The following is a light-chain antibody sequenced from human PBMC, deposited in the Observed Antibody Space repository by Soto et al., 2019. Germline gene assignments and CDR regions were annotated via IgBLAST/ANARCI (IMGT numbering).Light chain of an antibody. J-gene: IGKJ1*01. CDR1: QTISSW. CDR3: QHYNSYSEA. CDR2: KAS. V-gene: IGKV1-5*03. Sequence: DIQMTQSPSTLSGSVGARVTITCRASQTISSWLAWYQQKPGKAPKLLIYKASTLKSGVPSRFSGSGSGTELTLTISSLQPDDFATYYCQHYNSYSEAFGQGTKV.